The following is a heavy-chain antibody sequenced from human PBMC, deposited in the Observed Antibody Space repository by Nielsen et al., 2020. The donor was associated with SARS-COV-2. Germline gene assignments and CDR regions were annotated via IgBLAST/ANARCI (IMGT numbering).Heavy chain of an antibody. CDR2: IKSKTDGGTT. Sequence: WLRQPPGKGLEWVGRIKSKTDGGTTDYAAPVKGRFTISRDDSKNTLYLQMNSLKTEDTAVYYCTTAPEQQLANYYYYGMDVWGQGTTVTVSS. J-gene: IGHJ6*02. CDR3: TTAPEQQLANYYYYGMDV. V-gene: IGHV3-15*01. D-gene: IGHD6-13*01.